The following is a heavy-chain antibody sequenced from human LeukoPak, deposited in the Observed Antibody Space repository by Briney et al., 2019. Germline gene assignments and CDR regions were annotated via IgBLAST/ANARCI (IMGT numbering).Heavy chain of an antibody. Sequence: GSLRLSCAASGFTFSDYYMSWIRQAPGKGLEWVSYISSSGSTIYYADSVKGRFTISRDNAKNSLYLQMNSQRAEDTAVYYCARDGERGYSYGADGYFDYWGQGTLVTVSS. V-gene: IGHV3-11*01. CDR1: GFTFSDYY. D-gene: IGHD5-18*01. CDR3: ARDGERGYSYGADGYFDY. J-gene: IGHJ4*02. CDR2: ISSSGSTI.